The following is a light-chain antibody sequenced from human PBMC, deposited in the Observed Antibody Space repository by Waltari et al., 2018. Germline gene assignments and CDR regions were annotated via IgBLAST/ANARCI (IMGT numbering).Light chain of an antibody. CDR3: QQRSNWPLT. CDR2: DAS. J-gene: IGKJ3*01. V-gene: IGKV3-11*01. Sequence: EIVLTQSPATLSLSPGERATLSCRASQSVSSYLAWYKQKPGQAPSLLIYDASNRATGSPARFSGSGSGTDFTLTISSLEPEDFAVYYCQQRSNWPLTFGPGTKVDIK. CDR1: QSVSSY.